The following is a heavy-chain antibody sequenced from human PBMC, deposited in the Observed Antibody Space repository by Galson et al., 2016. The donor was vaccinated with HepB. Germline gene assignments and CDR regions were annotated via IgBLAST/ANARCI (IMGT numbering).Heavy chain of an antibody. J-gene: IGHJ6*03. CDR3: TRTYTGTDFSYYMDV. V-gene: IGHV3-72*01. D-gene: IGHD1-26*01. CDR2: SRSKVERYTT. CDR1: GFTLSDHY. Sequence: SLRLSCAASGFTLSDHYVDWVRQAPGKGLEWVGRSRSKVERYTTEYAASVKGRFTISTDDSQNSLYLQMNGLKIEDTAVYYCTRTYTGTDFSYYMDVWGQGTTVTVSS.